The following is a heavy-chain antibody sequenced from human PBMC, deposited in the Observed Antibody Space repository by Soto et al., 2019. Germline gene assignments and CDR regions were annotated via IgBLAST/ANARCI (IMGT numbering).Heavy chain of an antibody. Sequence: GGSLRLSCAASGFIFSSYAMSWVRQAPGKGLEWVSLMSGSGVTTYYADSVKGRFTIPRDNSKKTLYLEMNSLRAEDTAVYYCAKAYYFDSSGYPYYYYYSMDVWGQGTTVTVSS. CDR3: AKAYYFDSSGYPYYYYYSMDV. CDR1: GFIFSSYA. CDR2: MSGSGVTT. V-gene: IGHV3-23*01. D-gene: IGHD3-22*01. J-gene: IGHJ6*02.